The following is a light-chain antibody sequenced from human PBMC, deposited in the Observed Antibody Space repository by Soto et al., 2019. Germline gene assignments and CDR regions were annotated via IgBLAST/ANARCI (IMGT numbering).Light chain of an antibody. J-gene: IGLJ1*01. V-gene: IGLV1-44*01. CDR3: QSYDSSLALARV. CDR1: SSNIGSNF. CDR2: SNN. Sequence: QSVLTQPPSASGTPGQRVTIPCSGSSSNIGSNFVNWYQQLPGTAPKLLISSNNNRPSGVPDRFSVSKSGTSASLAITRLQPEDEADYYCQSYDSSLALARVFGTGTKLTVL.